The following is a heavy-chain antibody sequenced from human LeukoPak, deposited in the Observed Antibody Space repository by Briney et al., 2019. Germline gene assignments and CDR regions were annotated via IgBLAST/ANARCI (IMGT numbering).Heavy chain of an antibody. D-gene: IGHD2-21*02. J-gene: IGHJ4*02. V-gene: IGHV3-53*01. CDR3: AKDRMGGVTFFDY. CDR2: ISYSAAGT. Sequence: GGSLRLSCTVSGFTVSSNSMSWVRQAPGKGLEWVSSISYSAAGTYYADSVKGRFSISRDNSKKIVYLQMNSLRAEDTAVYYCAKDRMGGVTFFDYWGQGTLVTVSS. CDR1: GFTVSSNS.